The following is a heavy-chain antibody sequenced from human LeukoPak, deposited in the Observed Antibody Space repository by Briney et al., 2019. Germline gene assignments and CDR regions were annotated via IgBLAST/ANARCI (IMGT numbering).Heavy chain of an antibody. J-gene: IGHJ4*02. V-gene: IGHV1-8*01. CDR1: GYSFTSDE. CDR2: MNPNSGNT. Sequence: ASVKVSCKASGYSFTSDEINWVRQATGQGLEWMGWMNPNSGNTAYAQKFQGRVTMTRDTSISTAYMELSSLRSEDTAVYYCARSMTNYFDSWGQGTLVTVSS. CDR3: ARSMTNYFDS.